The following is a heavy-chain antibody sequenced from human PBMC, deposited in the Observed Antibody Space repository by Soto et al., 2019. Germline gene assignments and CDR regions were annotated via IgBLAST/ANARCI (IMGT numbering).Heavy chain of an antibody. V-gene: IGHV3-21*01. CDR2: ISSSSSYI. Sequence: PGGSLRLSCAASGFTFSSYSMNWVRQAPGKGLEWVSSISSSSSYIYYADSVKGRFTISRDNAKNSLYLQMNSLRAEDTAVYYCARDPRGYSGFDFYWGHGTLVTVSS. CDR3: ARDPRGYSGFDFY. J-gene: IGHJ4*01. D-gene: IGHD5-12*01. CDR1: GFTFSSYS.